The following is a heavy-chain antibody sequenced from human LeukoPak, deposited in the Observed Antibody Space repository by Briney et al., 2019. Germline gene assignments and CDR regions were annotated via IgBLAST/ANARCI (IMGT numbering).Heavy chain of an antibody. Sequence: GGSMRLSCAASGFSFSSYEMNWVRQAPGKGLEWVSYISSSGSTIYYADSVRGRFTISRDNAKNSLYLQVNSLRAEDTAVYYCARDRYYGSGIYDYWGQGTLVTVSS. CDR1: GFSFSSYE. CDR3: ARDRYYGSGIYDY. CDR2: ISSSGSTI. V-gene: IGHV3-48*03. J-gene: IGHJ4*02. D-gene: IGHD3-10*01.